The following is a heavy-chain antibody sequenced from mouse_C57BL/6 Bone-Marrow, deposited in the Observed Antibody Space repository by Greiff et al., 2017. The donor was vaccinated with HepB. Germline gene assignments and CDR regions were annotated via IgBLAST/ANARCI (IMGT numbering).Heavy chain of an antibody. J-gene: IGHJ4*01. Sequence: VQLKESGGGLVKPGGSLKLSCAASGFTFSSYAMSWVRQTPEKRLEWVATISDGGSYTYYPDNVKGRFTISRDNAKNNLYLQKSHLKSEDTAMYYYARVKNSLYTMDYWGQGTSVTVSS. CDR3: ARVKNSLYTMDY. CDR1: GFTFSSYA. V-gene: IGHV5-4*01. CDR2: ISDGGSYT.